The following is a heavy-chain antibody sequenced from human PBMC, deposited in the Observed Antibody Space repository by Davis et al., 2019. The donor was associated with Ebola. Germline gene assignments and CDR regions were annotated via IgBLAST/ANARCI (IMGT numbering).Heavy chain of an antibody. CDR3: ARCEENPDTTMVSWFDY. CDR2: INTNSGNP. D-gene: IGHD5-18*01. Sequence: SVTVSCQASVYTFTRYAMIWARQPPGQALEWMGWINTNSGNPTYAQGFTGRFVFSLDTSVSTAYLQISSLKAEDTAIYYCARCEENPDTTMVSWFDYWGQGTLVTVSS. V-gene: IGHV7-4-1*02. CDR1: VYTFTRYA. J-gene: IGHJ4*02.